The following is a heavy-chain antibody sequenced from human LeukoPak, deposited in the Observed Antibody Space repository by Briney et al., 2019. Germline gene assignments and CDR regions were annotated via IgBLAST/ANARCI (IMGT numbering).Heavy chain of an antibody. CDR3: ARDGGIQLWITGIEY. Sequence: ASVKVSCKASGYTFTSYYMHWVRQAPGQGLEWMGIINPSGGSTSYAQKFQGRVTMTRDTSTSTVYMELSSLRSEDTAVYYCARDGGIQLWITGIEYWGQGTLVTVSS. CDR2: INPSGGST. D-gene: IGHD5-18*01. CDR1: GYTFTSYY. J-gene: IGHJ4*02. V-gene: IGHV1-46*01.